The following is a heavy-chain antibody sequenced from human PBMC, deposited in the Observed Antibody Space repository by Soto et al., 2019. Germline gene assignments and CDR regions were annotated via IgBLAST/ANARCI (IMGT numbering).Heavy chain of an antibody. D-gene: IGHD2-8*01. J-gene: IGHJ4*02. Sequence: SVKVSCKASGGTFSSYAISWVRQAPGQGLEWMGGIIPIFGTANYAQKFQGRVTITADESTSTAYMELSSLRSEDTAVYYCAKGCTNGVCYFVYWGQGTLVTVSS. CDR3: AKGCTNGVCYFVY. CDR2: IIPIFGTA. V-gene: IGHV1-69*13. CDR1: GGTFSSYA.